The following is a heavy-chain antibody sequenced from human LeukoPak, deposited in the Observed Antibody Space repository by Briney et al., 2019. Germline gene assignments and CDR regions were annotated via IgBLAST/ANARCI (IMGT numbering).Heavy chain of an antibody. V-gene: IGHV3-23*01. J-gene: IGHJ4*02. Sequence: GGSLRLSCVASGFTFSSHAMTWVRQAPGKGLEWVSAISGSGGSTYYADSVKGRFTISRDNSKNTLYLQMNSLRAEDTAVYYCAKGDFWSGSRYYFDYWGQGTLVTVSS. CDR3: AKGDFWSGSRYYFDY. CDR2: ISGSGGST. CDR1: GFTFSSHA. D-gene: IGHD3-3*01.